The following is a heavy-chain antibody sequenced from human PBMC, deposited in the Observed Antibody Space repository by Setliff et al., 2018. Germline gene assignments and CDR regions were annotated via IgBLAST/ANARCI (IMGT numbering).Heavy chain of an antibody. J-gene: IGHJ4*02. CDR2: INAGNGNT. CDR3: AAPAVEKFYYASGSNTNFDY. CDR1: GYTFTSYA. V-gene: IGHV1-3*01. D-gene: IGHD3-10*01. Sequence: ASVKVSCKASGYTFTSYAMHWVRQAPGQRLEWMGWINAGNGNTKYSQKFQGRVTITRDTSASTAYMELRSLRSEDTAVYYCAAPAVEKFYYASGSNTNFDYWGQGTLVTVSS.